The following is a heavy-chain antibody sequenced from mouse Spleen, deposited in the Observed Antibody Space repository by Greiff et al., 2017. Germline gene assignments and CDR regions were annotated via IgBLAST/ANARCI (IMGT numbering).Heavy chain of an antibody. V-gene: IGHV7-3*01. D-gene: IGHD3-2*01. J-gene: IGHJ3*01. CDR3: ARSTARATFAY. CDR2: IRNKANGYTT. CDR1: GFTFTDYY. Sequence: EVKLMESGGGLVQPGGSLSLSCAASGFTFTDYYMSWVRQPPGKALEWLGFIRNKANGYTTEYSASVKGRFTISRDNSQSILYLQMNALRAEDSATYYCARSTARATFAYWGQGTLVTVSA.